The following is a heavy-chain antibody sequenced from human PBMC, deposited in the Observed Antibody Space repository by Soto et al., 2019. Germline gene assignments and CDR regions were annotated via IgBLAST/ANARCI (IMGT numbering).Heavy chain of an antibody. V-gene: IGHV3-43*01. Sequence: GGSLRLSCAASGFTFDDYTMHWVRQAPGKGLEWVSLISWDGGSTYYADSVKGRFTISRDNSKNSLYLQMNSLRTEDTALYYCAKDNRRMITFGGVIGYWGQGTLVTVSS. CDR1: GFTFDDYT. D-gene: IGHD3-16*02. CDR3: AKDNRRMITFGGVIGY. J-gene: IGHJ4*02. CDR2: ISWDGGST.